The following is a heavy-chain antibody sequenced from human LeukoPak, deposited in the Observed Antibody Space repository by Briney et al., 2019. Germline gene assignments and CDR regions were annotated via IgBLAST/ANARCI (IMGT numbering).Heavy chain of an antibody. J-gene: IGHJ4*02. CDR3: ARVGYCSDTSCSSYYFDY. D-gene: IGHD2-2*03. V-gene: IGHV1-2*02. CDR1: GYTFTGYY. CDR2: INPNSGGT. Sequence: GASVKVSCKASGYTFTGYYMHWVRQAPGQGLEWMGWINPNSGGTNYAQKFQGRVTMTRDTSISTAYMELSRLRSDDTAVYYCARVGYCSDTSCSSYYFDYWGQETLVTVSS.